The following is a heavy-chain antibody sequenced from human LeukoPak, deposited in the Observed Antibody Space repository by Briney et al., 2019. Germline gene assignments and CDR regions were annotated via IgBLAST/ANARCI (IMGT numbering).Heavy chain of an antibody. V-gene: IGHV1-2*02. Sequence: ASVKVSCKASGYTFTVYYMHWVRQAPGQGLEWMGWLNPNSGGTNYAQKFQGRVTMTRDTSISTAYVELSSLTSDDTAVYYCARVGGYCTTTSCPYGMDVWGQGTTVTVSS. CDR1: GYTFTVYY. D-gene: IGHD2-2*01. CDR2: LNPNSGGT. J-gene: IGHJ6*02. CDR3: ARVGGYCTTTSCPYGMDV.